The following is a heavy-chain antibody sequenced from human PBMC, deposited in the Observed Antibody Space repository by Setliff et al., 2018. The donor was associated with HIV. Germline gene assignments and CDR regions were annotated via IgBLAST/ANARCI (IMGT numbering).Heavy chain of an antibody. Sequence: ASVKVSCKASGYTFTSYAMHWVRQAPGQRLEWMGWINAGNGDTKYSQKFQGRVTATTDTSASTAYMELRSLRSDDTAVYYCARVGNNRLQFFDHWGQGTLVTVSS. CDR1: GYTFTSYA. D-gene: IGHD5-12*01. V-gene: IGHV1-3*01. CDR3: ARVGNNRLQFFDH. J-gene: IGHJ4*02. CDR2: INAGNGDT.